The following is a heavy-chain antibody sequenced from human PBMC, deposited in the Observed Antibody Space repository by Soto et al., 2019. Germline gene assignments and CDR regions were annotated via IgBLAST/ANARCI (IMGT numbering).Heavy chain of an antibody. J-gene: IGHJ5*02. CDR1: GYTFTSYD. CDR3: ARRAVVAATPNWFDP. Sequence: QVQLVQSGAEVKKPGASVKVSCKASGYTFTSYDINWVRQATGQGLEWMGWMNPNSGNTGYAQKFQGRVTMTRNTSISTAYMERSSLRSEDTDVYYCARRAVVAATPNWFDPWGQGTLVTVSS. CDR2: MNPNSGNT. V-gene: IGHV1-8*01. D-gene: IGHD2-15*01.